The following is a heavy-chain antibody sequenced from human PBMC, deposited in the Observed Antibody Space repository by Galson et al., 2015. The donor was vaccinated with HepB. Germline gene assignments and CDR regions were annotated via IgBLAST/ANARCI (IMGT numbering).Heavy chain of an antibody. CDR1: GFTFSSYA. CDR2: ISGSGTTS. V-gene: IGHV3-23*01. Sequence: LRLSCAASGFTFSSYAMSWVRQAPGKGLEWVSTISGSGTTSYYVDSVEGRFIISRDNSKNTVSLQMGSLRAEDTAVYYCARDPTASIVVLPAALNWFDPWGQGTLVTVSS. D-gene: IGHD2-2*01. J-gene: IGHJ5*02. CDR3: ARDPTASIVVLPAALNWFDP.